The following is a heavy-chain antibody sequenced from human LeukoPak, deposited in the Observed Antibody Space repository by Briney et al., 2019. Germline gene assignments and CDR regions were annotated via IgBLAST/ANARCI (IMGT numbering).Heavy chain of an antibody. Sequence: GGSLRLSCAASGFTFSKYWMLWVRQAPGKGLESVSRINTGGTVTTYADSVKGRFTVSRDSADNTMFLQMNSVRDEDTAVYYCATKQWLAPPPDSWGQGTPVTVSS. D-gene: IGHD6-19*01. J-gene: IGHJ4*02. V-gene: IGHV3-74*01. CDR2: INTGGTVT. CDR3: ATKQWLAPPPDS. CDR1: GFTFSKYW.